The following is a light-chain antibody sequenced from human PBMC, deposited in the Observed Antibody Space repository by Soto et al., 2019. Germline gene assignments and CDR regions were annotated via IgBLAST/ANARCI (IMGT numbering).Light chain of an antibody. Sequence: QSALTQPASVSGSPGESITISCTGTSSDVGGYNYVSWYQQHPGKAPKLMIYDVSNRPSGVSNRLSGSKSGNMASLTISGLQAEDEADYYCFSYTSSGTMIFGGGTQLTVL. J-gene: IGLJ2*01. CDR2: DVS. CDR3: FSYTSSGTMI. V-gene: IGLV2-14*03. CDR1: SSDVGGYNY.